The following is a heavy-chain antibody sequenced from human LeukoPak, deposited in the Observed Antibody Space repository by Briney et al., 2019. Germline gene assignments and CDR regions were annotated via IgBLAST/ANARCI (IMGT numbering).Heavy chain of an antibody. V-gene: IGHV3-23*01. CDR1: GFTFSSYG. D-gene: IGHD3-22*01. CDR3: ARVSITMIVVGDY. J-gene: IGHJ4*02. Sequence: GGSLRLSCAASGFTFSSYGMSWVRQAPGKGLEWVSDISVSGGSTHYADPVKGRFTISRDNAKNSLYLQMNSLRAEDTAVYYCARVSITMIVVGDYWGQGTLVTVSS. CDR2: ISVSGGST.